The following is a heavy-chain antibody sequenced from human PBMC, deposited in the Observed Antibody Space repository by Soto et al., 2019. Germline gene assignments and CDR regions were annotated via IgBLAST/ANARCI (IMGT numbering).Heavy chain of an antibody. CDR3: ARDQLDRLKPRETRYFDF. CDR1: GFTSRNYW. J-gene: IGHJ4*02. D-gene: IGHD3-3*01. CDR2: IKQDGSEK. Sequence: EVQLVESGGGLVQPGGSLRLSCAASGFTSRNYWRSWVRQAPGKGLEWVANIKQDGSEKFYVDSVRGRFTISRDNPKNSLYLQMNSLRVDDTAVYYCARDQLDRLKPRETRYFDFWGQGTLVTVFS. V-gene: IGHV3-7*01.